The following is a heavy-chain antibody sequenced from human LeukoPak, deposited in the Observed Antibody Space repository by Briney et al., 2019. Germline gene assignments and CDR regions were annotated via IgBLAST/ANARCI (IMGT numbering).Heavy chain of an antibody. CDR3: ARGGGLDV. J-gene: IGHJ6*02. V-gene: IGHV3-7*03. CDR2: IKQDGSEK. CDR1: GFTFSSYW. D-gene: IGHD3-16*01. Sequence: GGSLRLSCAASGFTFSSYWMSWVRQAPGKGLEWVANIKQDGSEKYYVNSVKGRFTISRDNAKNSLYLQMSNLRAEDTAVYFCARGGGLDVWGQGATVTVSS.